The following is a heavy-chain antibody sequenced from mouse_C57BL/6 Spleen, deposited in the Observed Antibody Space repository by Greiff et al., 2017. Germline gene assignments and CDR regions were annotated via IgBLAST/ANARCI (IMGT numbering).Heavy chain of an antibody. V-gene: IGHV1-26*01. J-gene: IGHJ2*01. D-gene: IGHD2-4*01. Sequence: VQLQQSGPELVKPGASVKISCKASGYTFTDYYMNCVKQSPGKSLEWIGDINPNNGGTSYNQKFKGKATLTVDQSSSTAYMELRSLTSEDSAVDYCARRDYDYDGNYFDYWGQGTTLTVSA. CDR2: INPNNGGT. CDR1: GYTFTDYY. CDR3: ARRDYDYDGNYFDY.